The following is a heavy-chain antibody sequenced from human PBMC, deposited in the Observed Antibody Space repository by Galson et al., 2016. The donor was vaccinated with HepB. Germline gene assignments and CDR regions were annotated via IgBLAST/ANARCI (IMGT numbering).Heavy chain of an antibody. CDR2: IDWDDDK. J-gene: IGHJ4*02. CDR3: ARMDGYIGRGFDY. V-gene: IGHV2-70*01. Sequence: PALVKPTQTLTLTCTFSGFSLSTNGMCVSWIRQPPGKALEWLALIDWDDDKYYSTSLKTRLTLSKDTSKNQVVLTMTNMDPVDTATYYCARMDGYIGRGFDYWGQGTLVTVSS. CDR1: GFSLSTNGMC. D-gene: IGHD5-24*01.